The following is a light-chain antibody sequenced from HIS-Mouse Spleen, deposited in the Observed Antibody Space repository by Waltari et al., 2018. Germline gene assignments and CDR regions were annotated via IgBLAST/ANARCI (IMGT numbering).Light chain of an antibody. CDR2: EDR. CDR3: YSTDSSGNHRV. V-gene: IGLV3-10*01. Sequence: SYELTQPPSVSVSPGQTARSTCSGDAVPKKYAYGYQQKSGQAPVLGIYEDRKRPSGIPERFSGSSSGTMATLTISGAQVEDEADYYCYSTDSSGNHRVFGGGTKLTVL. J-gene: IGLJ2*01. CDR1: AVPKKY.